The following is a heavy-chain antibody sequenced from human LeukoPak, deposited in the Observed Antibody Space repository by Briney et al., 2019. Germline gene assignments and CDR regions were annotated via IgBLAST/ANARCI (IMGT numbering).Heavy chain of an antibody. V-gene: IGHV5-51*01. CDR3: ARHSGMTANDY. CDR2: IYPGDSDT. J-gene: IGHJ4*02. D-gene: IGHD2-21*02. CDR1: GYRFSNYW. Sequence: GESLKISFKGSGYRFSNYWIGWVRQMPGKGLEWMGIIYPGDSDTRYSPSFKGQVTISADKAISTAYLQWSSLKASDTAMYYCARHSGMTANDYWGQGTLVTVSS.